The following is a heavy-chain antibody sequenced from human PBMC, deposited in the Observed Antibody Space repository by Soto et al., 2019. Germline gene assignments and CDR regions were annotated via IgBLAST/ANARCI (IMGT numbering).Heavy chain of an antibody. Sequence: QMQLVQSGPEVKKPGTSVKVSCKASGFTFTSSAVQWVRQARGQRLEWIGWIVVGSGNTNYAQKFQERVTITRDMSTSTAYMELSSLRSDDTAVYYCAATSGDSIYYYYGMDVWGQGTTVTVSS. D-gene: IGHD2-21*02. CDR1: GFTFTSSA. CDR2: IVVGSGNT. CDR3: AATSGDSIYYYYGMDV. J-gene: IGHJ6*02. V-gene: IGHV1-58*01.